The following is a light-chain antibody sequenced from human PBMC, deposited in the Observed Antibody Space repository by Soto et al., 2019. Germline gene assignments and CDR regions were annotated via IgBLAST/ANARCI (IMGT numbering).Light chain of an antibody. CDR1: QGISSW. J-gene: IGKJ5*01. CDR2: AAS. CDR3: QQANSFPIT. Sequence: DIQMTQSPSSVSASVGDRVTITCRASQGISSWLVWYQQKQGKAPELLIYAASSVQSGVPSRFSGSGSGTDFPLTISSLQPEDFATYYCQQANSFPITFGQGTRLEIK. V-gene: IGKV1-12*01.